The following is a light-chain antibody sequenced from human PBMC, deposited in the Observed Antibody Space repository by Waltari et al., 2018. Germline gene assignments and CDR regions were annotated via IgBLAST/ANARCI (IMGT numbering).Light chain of an antibody. J-gene: IGKJ4*01. V-gene: IGKV3-20*01. Sequence: EIVLTQSPGTLSLSPGERATLSCRASQTVRATYLAWDQQKPGQAPTLVIHDTSIMATGIPDRFGGSGSGTYFSLTIRSLEPEDFAVYYCQQYDVSPLTFGGGTKVETK. CDR3: QQYDVSPLT. CDR2: DTS. CDR1: QTVRATY.